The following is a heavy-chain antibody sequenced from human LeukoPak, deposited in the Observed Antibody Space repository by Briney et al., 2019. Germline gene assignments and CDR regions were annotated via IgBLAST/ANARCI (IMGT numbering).Heavy chain of an antibody. CDR1: GFTFSSYW. CDR3: ARDGGSSCQDY. V-gene: IGHV3-74*01. CDR2: INTDGSST. Sequence: GGSLRLSCTASGFTFSSYWMHWVRQAPGKGLVWVSRINTDGSSTSYADSVKGRFTISRDNAKNTLYLQMNSLRAEDTAVYYCARDGGSSCQDYWGQGTLVTVSS. J-gene: IGHJ4*02. D-gene: IGHD6-6*01.